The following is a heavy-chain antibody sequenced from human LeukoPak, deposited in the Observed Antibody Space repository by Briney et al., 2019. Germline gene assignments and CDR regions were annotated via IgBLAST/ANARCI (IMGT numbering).Heavy chain of an antibody. CDR1: GFIFSDHY. CDR3: VRAITGTTDYYYHYMDV. Sequence: GRSLRLSCAASGFIFSDHYMDWVRQAPGKGLEWVGRTRNKANSYTTEYAASVKGRFTISRDDSKNSVYLQMNSLKTEDTAVYYCVRAITGTTDYYYHYMDVWGKGTTVTVSS. D-gene: IGHD1-7*01. CDR2: TRNKANSYTT. J-gene: IGHJ6*03. V-gene: IGHV3-72*01.